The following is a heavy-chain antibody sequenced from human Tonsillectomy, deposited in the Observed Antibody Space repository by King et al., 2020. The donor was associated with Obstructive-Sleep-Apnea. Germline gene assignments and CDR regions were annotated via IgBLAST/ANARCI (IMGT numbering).Heavy chain of an antibody. V-gene: IGHV4-59*08. D-gene: IGHD2-2*01. J-gene: IGHJ4*02. CDR1: GGSISSYY. CDR2: IYYSGST. Sequence: VQLQESGPGLVKPSETLSLTCTVSGGSISSYYWSWIRQPPGKGLEWIGYIYYSGSTNYNPSLQSRGTISVDTSQNQFSLKLSSVTAADTAVYYCARQVPAAGGYFDYWGQGTLFTVSS. CDR3: ARQVPAAGGYFDY.